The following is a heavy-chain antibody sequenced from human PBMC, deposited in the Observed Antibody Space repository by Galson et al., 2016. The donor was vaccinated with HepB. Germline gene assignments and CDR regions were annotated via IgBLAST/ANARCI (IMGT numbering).Heavy chain of an antibody. J-gene: IGHJ4*02. CDR2: IYYSGST. D-gene: IGHD2-2*01. V-gene: IGHV4-61*01. CDR1: GGSVSGGNYY. CDR3: ARCQRTEVAVAMVFDY. Sequence: ETLSLTCIVSGGSVSGGNYYWSWIRQSPGKGLEWIGYIYYSGSTTYNPSLESRVTISLDTSKDQFSLNLTSVTAADTAVYHCARCQRTEVAVAMVFDYWGQGALVTVSS.